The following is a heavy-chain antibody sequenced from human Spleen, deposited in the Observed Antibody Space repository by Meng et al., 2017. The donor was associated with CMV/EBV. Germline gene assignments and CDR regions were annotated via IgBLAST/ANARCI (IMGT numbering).Heavy chain of an antibody. Sequence: GESLKISCAASGFTFSSYGMHWVRQAPGKGLEWVAVIWYDGSNKYYADSVKGRFTISRDNSKNTLYLQMNSLRIEDTAVYYCAKDLIFMGAFDIWGQGTMVTVSS. CDR3: AKDLIFMGAFDI. V-gene: IGHV3-30*02. CDR1: GFTFSSYG. CDR2: IWYDGSNK. D-gene: IGHD3-3*01. J-gene: IGHJ3*02.